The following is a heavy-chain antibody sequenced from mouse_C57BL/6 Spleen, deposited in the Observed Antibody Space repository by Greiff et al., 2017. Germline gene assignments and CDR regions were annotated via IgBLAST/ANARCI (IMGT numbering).Heavy chain of an antibody. CDR1: GYTFTDYY. J-gene: IGHJ2*01. CDR2: INPYNGGT. Sequence: VQLQQSGPVLVKPGASVKMSCKASGYTFTDYYMNWVKQSHGKSLEWIGVINPYNGGTSYNQKFKGKATLTVDQSSSTAYMQLNSLTSEDSAVYYCARGDDGYFYFDYWGQGTTLTVSS. CDR3: ARGDDGYFYFDY. V-gene: IGHV1-19*01. D-gene: IGHD2-3*01.